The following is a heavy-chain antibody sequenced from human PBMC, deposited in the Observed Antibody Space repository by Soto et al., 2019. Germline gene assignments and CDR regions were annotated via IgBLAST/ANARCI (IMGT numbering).Heavy chain of an antibody. CDR2: THYRSKWYY. CDR3: ARGEQYSGRIFDY. V-gene: IGHV6-1*01. CDR1: GDSVSSNSAG. Sequence: SQTPLTCAITGDSVSSNSAGWSWVRQSPSRGLEWLGRTHYRSKWYYEYAVSVRGRITINPDTSKNQYSLQLNSVTPEDTAVYFCARGEQYSGRIFDYWGQGTLVTVSS. D-gene: IGHD1-26*01. J-gene: IGHJ4*01.